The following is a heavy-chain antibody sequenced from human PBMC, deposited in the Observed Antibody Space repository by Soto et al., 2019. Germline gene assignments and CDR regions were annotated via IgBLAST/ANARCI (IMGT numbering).Heavy chain of an antibody. Sequence: SVKVSCTASGGAFSNFVISWVRQAPGQGLEWMGGVIPIFRTANYAQKFKGRVTIIADESTTTAYMERTSLRSEDTAVYYCAARRTYGSSLYYDYGMDVWGQGTTVTVSS. CDR3: AARRTYGSSLYYDYGMDV. V-gene: IGHV1-69*13. D-gene: IGHD3-10*01. CDR1: GGAFSNFV. J-gene: IGHJ6*02. CDR2: VIPIFRTA.